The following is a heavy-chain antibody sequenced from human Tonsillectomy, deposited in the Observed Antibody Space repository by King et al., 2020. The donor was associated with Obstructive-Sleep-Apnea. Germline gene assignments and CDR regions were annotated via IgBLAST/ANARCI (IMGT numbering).Heavy chain of an antibody. Sequence: QLVQSGAEVKKPGESLKISCKVSGYSFTTYWIGWVRQMPGKGLEWVGIIYPGDSDTRYSPSFQGQVTISADKSISTAYLQWSSLKASDNAIYYCARRKWAWFFDIWGRGTLVTVSS. CDR1: GYSFTTYW. CDR2: IYPGDSDT. D-gene: IGHD2-8*01. J-gene: IGHJ2*01. V-gene: IGHV5-51*01. CDR3: ARRKWAWFFDI.